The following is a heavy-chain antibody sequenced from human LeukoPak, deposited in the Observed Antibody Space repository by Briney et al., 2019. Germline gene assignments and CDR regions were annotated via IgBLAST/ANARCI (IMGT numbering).Heavy chain of an antibody. D-gene: IGHD2/OR15-2a*01. V-gene: IGHV3-23*01. Sequence: GGSLRLSCTASKFTFMNYAMHWVRQAPGKGLEWLSTIGSAGGSIFYADSVKGRFTISRDNSKSTLFLQMDSLRVEDTALYYCAKRGEVSTYYYFESWGQGALVTVSS. CDR2: IGSAGGSI. CDR1: KFTFMNYA. J-gene: IGHJ4*02. CDR3: AKRGEVSTYYYFES.